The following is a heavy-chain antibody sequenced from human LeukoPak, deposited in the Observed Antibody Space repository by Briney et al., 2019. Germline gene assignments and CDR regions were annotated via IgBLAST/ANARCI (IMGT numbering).Heavy chain of an antibody. CDR2: ISYDGSNA. CDR3: ARDPYRFGSGDGNNWFDP. J-gene: IGHJ5*02. Sequence: PGGSLRLSCAASGFTFSSYAVHWVRQAPGKGLEWVAVISYDGSNAYYADSVKGLFTISRDNSKNTLYLQMNSLRAEDTAVYYCARDPYRFGSGDGNNWFDPWGQGTLVTVSS. V-gene: IGHV3-30-3*01. CDR1: GFTFSSYA. D-gene: IGHD3-10*01.